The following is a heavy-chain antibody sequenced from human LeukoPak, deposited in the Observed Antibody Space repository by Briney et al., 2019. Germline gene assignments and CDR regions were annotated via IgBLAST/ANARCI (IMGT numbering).Heavy chain of an antibody. D-gene: IGHD1-26*01. V-gene: IGHV3-33*06. CDR2: IWYDGSNK. J-gene: IGHJ2*01. CDR3: AKDRTVGASYWYFDL. CDR1: GFTFSSYG. Sequence: GGSLRLSCAASGFTFSSYGMHWVRQAPGKGLEWVAVIWYDGSNKYYADSVKGRFTISRDNSKNTLYLQMNSLRAEDTAIYYCAKDRTVGASYWYFDLWGRGTLVTVSS.